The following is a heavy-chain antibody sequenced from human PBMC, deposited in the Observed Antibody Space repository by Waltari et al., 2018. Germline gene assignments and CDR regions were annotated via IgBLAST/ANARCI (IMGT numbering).Heavy chain of an antibody. CDR3: ARGYYGDYAHDS. J-gene: IGHJ5*01. CDR1: GYSFPYPF. V-gene: IGHV1-2*02. D-gene: IGHD4-17*01. CDR2: INPNSGET. Sequence: QVQLVQFGAGVKRPGASMKVSSKAYGYSFPYPFIHWGRQAPGQGLEWMGWINPNSGETSYAQKFQGRVTMTRDTSVSTAYVELSELTSDDTAFYFCARGYYGDYAHDSWGQGALVTVSS.